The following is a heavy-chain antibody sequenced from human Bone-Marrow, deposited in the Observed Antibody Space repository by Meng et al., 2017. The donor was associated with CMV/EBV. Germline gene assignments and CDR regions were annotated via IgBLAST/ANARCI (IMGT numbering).Heavy chain of an antibody. J-gene: IGHJ6*02. CDR1: GYSISSGYY. Sequence: SETLSLTCTVSGYSISSGYYWGWIRQPPGKGLEWIGSIYHSGSTYYNPSLKSRVTISVDTSKNQFSLKLSSVTAADTAVYYCAREIGGASSWIPKHYYYYGMDVWDQGTTVTVSS. V-gene: IGHV4-38-2*02. D-gene: IGHD6-13*01. CDR3: AREIGGASSWIPKHYYYYGMDV. CDR2: IYHSGST.